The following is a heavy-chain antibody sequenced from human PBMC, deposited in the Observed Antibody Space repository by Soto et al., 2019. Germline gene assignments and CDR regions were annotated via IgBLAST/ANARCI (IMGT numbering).Heavy chain of an antibody. CDR1: GYTFPSYS. CDR2: INAGNGNT. J-gene: IGHJ5*02. Sequence: GASVNVSCKSSGYTFPSYSMHWVRQAPGQRLEWMGWINAGNGNTKYSQKFQGRVTITRDTSASTAYMELSSLRSEDTAVYYCARDRNPTELERLTTWFDPWGQGTLVTVSS. D-gene: IGHD1-1*01. CDR3: ARDRNPTELERLTTWFDP. V-gene: IGHV1-3*01.